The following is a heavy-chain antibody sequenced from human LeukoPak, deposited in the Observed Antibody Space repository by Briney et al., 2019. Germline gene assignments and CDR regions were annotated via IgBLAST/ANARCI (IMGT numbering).Heavy chain of an antibody. D-gene: IGHD5-18*01. V-gene: IGHV3-7*01. Sequence: GGSLRLSCAASGFTFSSHWMSWVRQAPGKGLEWVANIKKDGSEKYYVDAVKGRFTISRDNAKTSLYLQMNSLRAEDTAVYYCARDLSGIAGYTYGRGIDYRGQGTLVTVSS. CDR3: ARDLSGIAGYTYGRGIDY. CDR1: GFTFSSHW. CDR2: IKKDGSEK. J-gene: IGHJ4*02.